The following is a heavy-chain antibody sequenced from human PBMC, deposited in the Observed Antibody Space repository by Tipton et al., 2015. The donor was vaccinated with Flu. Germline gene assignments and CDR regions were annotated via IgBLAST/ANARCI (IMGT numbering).Heavy chain of an antibody. CDR1: GGSLSSYY. CDR2: ISYSGST. V-gene: IGHV4-59*01. CDR3: ARLSSNWYHQLDN. J-gene: IGHJ4*02. Sequence: LRLSCTVSGGSLSSYYWSWIRQSPGKGLEWIGYISYSGSTNYNPSLKSRVTISVDTSKNQFSLKLSSVTAADTAVYYCARLSSNWYHQLDNWGQGTLVTVSS. D-gene: IGHD6-13*01.